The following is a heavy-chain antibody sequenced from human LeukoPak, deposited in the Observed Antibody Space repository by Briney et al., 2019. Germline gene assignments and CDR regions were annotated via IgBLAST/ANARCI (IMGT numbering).Heavy chain of an antibody. D-gene: IGHD3-22*01. V-gene: IGHV5-51*01. CDR3: ARRSGDYYDSSGYYYA. Sequence: GESLKISCKGSGYSFTSYWIGWVRQMPGKGLEWMGIIYPGDSDTSYSPSFQGQVTISADKSISTAYLQWSSLKASDTAMYYCARRSGDYYDSSGYYYAWGQGTLVTVSS. CDR2: IYPGDSDT. J-gene: IGHJ4*02. CDR1: GYSFTSYW.